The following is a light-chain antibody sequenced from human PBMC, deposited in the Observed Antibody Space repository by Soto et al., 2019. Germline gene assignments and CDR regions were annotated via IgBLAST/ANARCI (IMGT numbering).Light chain of an antibody. V-gene: IGLV2-14*03. CDR3: SSYTSSSTVI. CDR2: DVR. Sequence: QSVLTQPASVSGSPGQSITISCTGNSSDVGWYNFVSWYQQHPGKAPIVIIYDVRNRPSGVSNRFSGSRSGNTASLTLSGLQAEDEADYYGSSYTSSSTVIFGGGTKLTV. J-gene: IGLJ2*01. CDR1: SSDVGWYNF.